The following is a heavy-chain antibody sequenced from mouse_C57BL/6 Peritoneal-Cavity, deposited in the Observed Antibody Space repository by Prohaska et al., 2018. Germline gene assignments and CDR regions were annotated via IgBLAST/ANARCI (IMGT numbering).Heavy chain of an antibody. CDR1: GYTFTSYW. D-gene: IGHD2-10*02. Sequence: QVQLQQPGAELVKPGASVKLSCKASGYTFTSYWMQWVKQRPGQGLEWIGEVDPSDSYTNYNQKFKGKATVTGDTCSSTAYMQLSSLTSEDSAVYYCATLVFAYWGQGTLVTVSA. V-gene: IGHV1-50*01. J-gene: IGHJ3*01. CDR2: VDPSDSYT. CDR3: ATLVFAY.